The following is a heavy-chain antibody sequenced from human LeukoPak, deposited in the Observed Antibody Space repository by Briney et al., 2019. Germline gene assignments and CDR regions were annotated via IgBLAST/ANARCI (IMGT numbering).Heavy chain of an antibody. V-gene: IGHV4-39*01. D-gene: IGHD3-3*01. Sequence: RASETLSLTCTVSGGSISSSSYYWGWIRQPPGKGLEWIGSIYYSGSTYYNPSLKSRVTISVDTSKNQFSLKLSSVTAADTAVYYCASQPYDFWSGYYTAHFDYWGQGTLVTVSS. CDR1: GGSISSSSYY. CDR3: ASQPYDFWSGYYTAHFDY. CDR2: IYYSGST. J-gene: IGHJ4*02.